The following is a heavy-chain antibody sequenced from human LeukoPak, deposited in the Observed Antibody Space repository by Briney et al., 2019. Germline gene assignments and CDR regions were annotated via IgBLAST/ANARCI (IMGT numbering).Heavy chain of an antibody. Sequence: ASVKVSCKVSGYTLTELSMHWVRQAPGKGLEWMGGFDPEDGETIYAQKFQGRVTMTEDTSTDTAYMELSSLRSEDTAVYYCATRMLTSGSYPYWGQGTLVTVSS. D-gene: IGHD1-26*01. J-gene: IGHJ4*02. CDR2: FDPEDGET. V-gene: IGHV1-24*01. CDR3: ATRMLTSGSYPY. CDR1: GYTLTELS.